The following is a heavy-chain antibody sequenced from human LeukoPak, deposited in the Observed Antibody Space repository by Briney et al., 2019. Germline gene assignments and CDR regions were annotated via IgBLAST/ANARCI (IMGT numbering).Heavy chain of an antibody. D-gene: IGHD2-2*01. J-gene: IGHJ4*02. V-gene: IGHV1-18*01. Sequence: ASVKVSCKASGYTFTSYGISWVRQAPGQGLEWMGWISAYNGNTNYARQLQGRVTMTTDTSTSTAYMEVRSLRSDDTAMYYCARGQGGDCSSTYCLMADDWGQGTLVTVSS. CDR3: ARGQGGDCSSTYCLMADD. CDR1: GYTFTSYG. CDR2: ISAYNGNT.